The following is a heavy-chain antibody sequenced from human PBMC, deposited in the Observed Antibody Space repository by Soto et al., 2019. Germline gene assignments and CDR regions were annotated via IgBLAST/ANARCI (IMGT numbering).Heavy chain of an antibody. J-gene: IGHJ4*02. CDR1: GFTFSSYG. D-gene: IGHD3-3*01. CDR2: ISYDGSNK. CDR3: AKDPYDFWSGPFDY. Sequence: GGSLRLSCAASGFTFSSYGMHGVRQAPGKGLEWVAVISYDGSNKYYADSVKGRFTISRDNSKNTLYLQMNSLRAEDTAVYYCAKDPYDFWSGPFDYWGQGTLVTVSS. V-gene: IGHV3-30*18.